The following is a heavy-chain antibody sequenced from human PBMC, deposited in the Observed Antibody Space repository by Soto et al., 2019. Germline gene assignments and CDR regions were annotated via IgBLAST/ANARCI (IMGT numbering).Heavy chain of an antibody. V-gene: IGHV3-48*02. J-gene: IGHJ4*02. CDR3: ARDYYDSSGYYASLDY. Sequence: EVQLVESGGGLVQPGGSLRLSCAASGFTFSSYSMNWVRQAPGKGLEWVSYISSSSSTIYYADSVKGRFTISRDNAKNSLYLQMNSLRDEDTAVYYCARDYYDSSGYYASLDYWGQGTLVTASS. CDR2: ISSSSSTI. CDR1: GFTFSSYS. D-gene: IGHD3-22*01.